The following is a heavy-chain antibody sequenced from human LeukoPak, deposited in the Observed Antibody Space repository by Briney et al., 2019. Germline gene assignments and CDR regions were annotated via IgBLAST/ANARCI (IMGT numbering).Heavy chain of an antibody. V-gene: IGHV3-21*01. J-gene: IGHJ4*02. CDR2: ISSSSSYI. Sequence: PGGSLRLSCAASGFTFSSYSMNWVLQAPGKGLEWVSSISSSSSYIYYADSVKGRFTISRDNSKNSLYLQMNSLRAEDTAVYYCARDAPQYSSSSNYWGQGTLVTVSS. D-gene: IGHD6-6*01. CDR3: ARDAPQYSSSSNY. CDR1: GFTFSSYS.